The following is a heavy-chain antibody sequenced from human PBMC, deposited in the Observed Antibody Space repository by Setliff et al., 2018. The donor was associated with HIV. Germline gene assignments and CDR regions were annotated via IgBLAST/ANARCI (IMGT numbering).Heavy chain of an antibody. CDR2: VYYSGST. J-gene: IGHJ4*02. D-gene: IGHD3-3*01. Sequence: PSETLSLTCTVSGGSISSSGPGYYWGWVRQAPGGGLEWIGGVYYSGSTYYNPSLKSRVTISLDTSKNQLSLRLTSMTAADTAVYYCARSQPDTIFGVVIFDYWGQGKMVTVSS. CDR3: ARSQPDTIFGVVIFDY. CDR1: GGSISSSGPGYY. V-gene: IGHV4-39*01.